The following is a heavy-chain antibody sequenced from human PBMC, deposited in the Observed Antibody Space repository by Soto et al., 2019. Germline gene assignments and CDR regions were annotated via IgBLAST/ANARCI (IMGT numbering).Heavy chain of an antibody. CDR2: IRSKAYGGTT. D-gene: IGHD1-26*01. CDR3: TREGIVGATFFNLHAFDI. Sequence: PVGSLRLSCTSSVFTFGDYAMSCVRDSPGKGLEWVGFIRSKAYGGTTEYAASVKGRFTISRDDSKSIAYLQMNSLKTEDTAVYYCTREGIVGATFFNLHAFDILGQGTMVTVSS. CDR1: VFTFGDYA. V-gene: IGHV3-49*04. J-gene: IGHJ3*02.